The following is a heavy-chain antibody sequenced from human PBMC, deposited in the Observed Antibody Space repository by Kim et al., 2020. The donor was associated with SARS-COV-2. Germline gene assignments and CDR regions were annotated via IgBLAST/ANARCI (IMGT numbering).Heavy chain of an antibody. CDR3: ARASSYSSSWYGIDF. Sequence: ASSVVGRFTISRDNSRNTMYLQMNGLRGEDTAMYCCARASSYSSSWYGIDFWGQGTLVTVSS. D-gene: IGHD6-13*01. J-gene: IGHJ4*02. V-gene: IGHV3-30*03.